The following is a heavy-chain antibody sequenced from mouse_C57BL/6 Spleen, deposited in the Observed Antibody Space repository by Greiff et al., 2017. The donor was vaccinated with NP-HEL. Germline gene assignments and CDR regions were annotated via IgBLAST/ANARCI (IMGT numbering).Heavy chain of an antibody. CDR1: GYTFTSYW. D-gene: IGHD1-1*01. J-gene: IGHJ3*01. V-gene: IGHV1-59*01. Sequence: QVQLQQPGAELVRPGTSVKLSCKASGYTFTSYWMHWVKQRPGQGLEWIGVIDPSDSYTNYNQKFKGKATLTVDTSSSTAYMQLSSLTSEDSAVYYCARSNYGTRFAYWGQGTLVTVSA. CDR2: IDPSDSYT. CDR3: ARSNYGTRFAY.